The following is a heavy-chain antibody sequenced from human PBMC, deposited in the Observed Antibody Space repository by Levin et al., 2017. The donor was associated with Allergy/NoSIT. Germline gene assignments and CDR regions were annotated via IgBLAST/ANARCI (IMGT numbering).Heavy chain of an antibody. D-gene: IGHD4-17*01. Sequence: GGSLRLSCAASGFTFSDHYMDWVRQAPGKGLEWVGRIRNKADSHTTEYAASVKGRFTISRDDSKNSLYLQMNSLKTEDTAVYYCARRLSGSDGDDYWGQGTLVTVSS. CDR3: ARRLSGSDGDDY. V-gene: IGHV3-72*01. CDR1: GFTFSDHY. CDR2: IRNKADSHTT. J-gene: IGHJ4*02.